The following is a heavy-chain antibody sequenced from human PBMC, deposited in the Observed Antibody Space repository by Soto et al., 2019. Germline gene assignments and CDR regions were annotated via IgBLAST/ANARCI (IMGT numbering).Heavy chain of an antibody. J-gene: IGHJ6*02. Sequence: GASVKVSCKASGYTFTSCGISWVRQAPGQGLEWMGLINTYNGYTNYPQNFQGRVTMTTDTSTRTAYMEMNSLRSEDTAVYYCASWLKGPDIGNYYYGMDVWGQGTTVTVSS. CDR3: ASWLKGPDIGNYYYGMDV. D-gene: IGHD2-15*01. CDR1: GYTFTSCG. CDR2: INTYNGYT. V-gene: IGHV1-18*01.